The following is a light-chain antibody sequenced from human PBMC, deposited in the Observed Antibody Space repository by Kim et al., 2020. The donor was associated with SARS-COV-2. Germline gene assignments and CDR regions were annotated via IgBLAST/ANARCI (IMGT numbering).Light chain of an antibody. CDR1: LSDVGGYYY. V-gene: IGLV2-14*03. Sequence: QSVTISCAGTLSDVGGYYYVSWNQQHPGNAPKLMIYDVSNRPSGVSNRFSGSKSGNTASLTISGLQAEDEADYYCSSYTSSSSLVVFGGGTQLTVL. CDR3: SSYTSSSSLVV. CDR2: DVS. J-gene: IGLJ3*02.